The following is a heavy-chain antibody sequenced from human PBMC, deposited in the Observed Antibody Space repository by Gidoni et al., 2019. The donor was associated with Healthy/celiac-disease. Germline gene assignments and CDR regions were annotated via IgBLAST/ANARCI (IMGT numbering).Heavy chain of an antibody. J-gene: IGHJ4*02. D-gene: IGHD3-3*01. CDR1: GFTFSGSA. V-gene: IGHV3-73*01. CDR3: TSLEKGVY. CDR2: IRSKANSHAT. Sequence: EVQLVESGGGLVQPGGSLKLSCADSGFTFSGSAMHCVRQASGKGLEWVGRIRSKANSHATAYAASVKGRFTISRDDSKNTAYLQMNSLKTEDTAVYYCTSLEKGVYWGQGTLVTVSS.